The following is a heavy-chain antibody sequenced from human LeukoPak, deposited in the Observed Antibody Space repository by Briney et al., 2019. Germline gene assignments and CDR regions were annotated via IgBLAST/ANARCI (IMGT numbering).Heavy chain of an antibody. J-gene: IGHJ4*02. CDR3: TRGMITFGGVIASY. CDR1: GLTFGDYA. V-gene: IGHV3-49*04. Sequence: GGSLRLSCTASGLTFGDYAMSWVRQAPGKGLEWVGFIRSKAYGGTTEYAASVKGRFTISRDDSKSIAYLQMNSLKTEDTAVYYCTRGMITFGGVIASYGGQGTLVTFSS. D-gene: IGHD3-16*02. CDR2: IRSKAYGGTT.